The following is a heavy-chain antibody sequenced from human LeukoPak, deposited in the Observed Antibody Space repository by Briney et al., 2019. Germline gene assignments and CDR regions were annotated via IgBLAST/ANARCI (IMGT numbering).Heavy chain of an antibody. CDR1: GFTFSSYA. CDR2: ISGSGGST. D-gene: IGHD6-19*01. CDR3: AKKREIAVAADFDY. V-gene: IGHV3-23*01. Sequence: PGGSLRLSCAASGFTFSSYAMSWVRQAPGKGLEWVSAISGSGGSTYYADSVKGRFTISRDNSKNTLYLQMNSLRAEDTAVYDCAKKREIAVAADFDYWGQGTLVTVSS. J-gene: IGHJ4*02.